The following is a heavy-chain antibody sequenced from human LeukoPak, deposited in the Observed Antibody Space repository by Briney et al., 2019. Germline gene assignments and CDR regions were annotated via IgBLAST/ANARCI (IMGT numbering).Heavy chain of an antibody. CDR2: IWYDGSNK. V-gene: IGHV3-33*01. J-gene: IGHJ4*02. CDR1: GFTFSSYG. Sequence: HPGGSLRLSCAASGFTFSSYGMHWVRQAPGKGLEWVAVIWYDGSNKYYADSVKGRFTISRDNSKNTLYLQMNSLRAEDTAVYYCARGHSSSWDHNFDYWGQGTLVTVSS. CDR3: ARGHSSSWDHNFDY. D-gene: IGHD6-13*01.